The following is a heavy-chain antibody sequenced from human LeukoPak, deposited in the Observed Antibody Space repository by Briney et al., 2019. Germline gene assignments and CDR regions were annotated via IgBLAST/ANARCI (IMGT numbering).Heavy chain of an antibody. D-gene: IGHD3-3*01. CDR2: ISGSGGNT. CDR3: AKDVDREWLPDY. CDR1: GFTVSSNY. J-gene: IGHJ4*02. Sequence: GGSLRLSCAASGFTVSSNYMSWVRQAPGKGLEWVSAISGSGGNTYYADSVKGRFTISRDNSKNTLYLQMNSLRVEDTAVYYCAKDVDREWLPDYRGQGTLVTVSS. V-gene: IGHV3-23*01.